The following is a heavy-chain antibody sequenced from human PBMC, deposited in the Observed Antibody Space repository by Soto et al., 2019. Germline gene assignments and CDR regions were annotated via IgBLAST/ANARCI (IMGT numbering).Heavy chain of an antibody. CDR2: IIPIFGTA. D-gene: IGHD3-3*01. Sequence: GASVKVSCKASGGTFSSYAISWVRQAPGQGLEWMGGIIPIFGTANYAQKFQGRVTITADESTSTAYMELSSLRSEDTAVYYCARGQDVRITIFGVVIPEPYYYYYGMDVWGQGTTVTVSS. V-gene: IGHV1-69*13. CDR3: ARGQDVRITIFGVVIPEPYYYYYGMDV. J-gene: IGHJ6*02. CDR1: GGTFSSYA.